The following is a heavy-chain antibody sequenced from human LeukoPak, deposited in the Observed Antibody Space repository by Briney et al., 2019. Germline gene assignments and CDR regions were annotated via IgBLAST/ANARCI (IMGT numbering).Heavy chain of an antibody. CDR2: INPSGGST. CDR1: GYTFTSYY. CDR3: ARDIGRGYSYPASENWFDP. Sequence: GASVKVSCKASGYTFTSYYMHWVRQAPGQGLEWMGIINPSGGSTSYAQKFQGRVTMTRDTSTSTVYMGLSSLRSEGTAVYYCARDIGRGYSYPASENWFDPWGQGTLVTVSS. D-gene: IGHD5-18*01. V-gene: IGHV1-46*01. J-gene: IGHJ5*02.